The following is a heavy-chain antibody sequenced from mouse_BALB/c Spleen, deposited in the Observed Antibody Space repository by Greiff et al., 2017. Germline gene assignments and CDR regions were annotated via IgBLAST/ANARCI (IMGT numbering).Heavy chain of an antibody. D-gene: IGHD2-1*01. Sequence: EVQVVESGGGLVQPGGSRKLSCAASGFTFSSFGMHWVRQAPEKGLEWVAYISSGSSTIYYADTVKGRFTISRDNPKNTLFLQMTSLRSEDTAMYYCARSGGNYVGYAMDYWGQGTSVTVSS. V-gene: IGHV5-17*02. CDR2: ISSGSSTI. CDR1: GFTFSSFG. J-gene: IGHJ4*01. CDR3: ARSGGNYVGYAMDY.